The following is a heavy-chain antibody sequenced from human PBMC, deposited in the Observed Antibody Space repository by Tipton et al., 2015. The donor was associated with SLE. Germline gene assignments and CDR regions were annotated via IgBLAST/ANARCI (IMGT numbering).Heavy chain of an antibody. CDR1: GFSFSSYW. D-gene: IGHD2-15*01. V-gene: IGHV3-7*01. Sequence: GSLRLSCAASGFSFSSYWLSWVRQAPGKGLEWVANIKQDGSEKYYVDSVKGRFTISRDNAKNSLYLQMNSLRAEDSAVYYCASYGLRGGAFDIWGLGTMVT. CDR2: IKQDGSEK. J-gene: IGHJ3*02. CDR3: ASYGLRGGAFDI.